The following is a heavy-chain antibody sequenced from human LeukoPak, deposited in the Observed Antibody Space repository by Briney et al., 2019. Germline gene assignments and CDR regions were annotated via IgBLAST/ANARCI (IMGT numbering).Heavy chain of an antibody. J-gene: IGHJ5*02. D-gene: IGHD4-11*01. V-gene: IGHV1-18*01. CDR3: ARDLYRDSLPVSWFDP. CDR2: ISDYNGNT. Sequence: ASVKVSCKASGYTFTSYGISWVRQAPGQGLEWMGWISDYNGNTNYAQTLQGRVTMTTDTSTSTAYMELRSLRSDDTAVYFCARDLYRDSLPVSWFDPWGQGTLVTVSS. CDR1: GYTFTSYG.